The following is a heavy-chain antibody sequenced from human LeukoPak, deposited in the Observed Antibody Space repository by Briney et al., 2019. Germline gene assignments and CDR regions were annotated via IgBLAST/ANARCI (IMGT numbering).Heavy chain of an antibody. CDR3: ARAGRYYDILTGWNYAFDI. V-gene: IGHV3-21*01. J-gene: IGHJ3*02. D-gene: IGHD3-9*01. Sequence: GGSLRLSCAASGFTFSSYGMHWVRQAPGKGLEWVSSISSSSSYIYYADSVKGRFTISRDNAKNSLYLQMNSLRAEDTAVYYCARAGRYYDILTGWNYAFDIWGQGTMVTVSS. CDR1: GFTFSSYG. CDR2: ISSSSSYI.